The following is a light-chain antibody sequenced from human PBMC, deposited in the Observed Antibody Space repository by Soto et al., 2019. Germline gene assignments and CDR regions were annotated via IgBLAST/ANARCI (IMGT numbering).Light chain of an antibody. CDR1: SSDVGGYNY. J-gene: IGLJ1*01. CDR3: CSLTTSHTYV. V-gene: IGLV2-8*01. CDR2: EVS. Sequence: QSALTQPPSASGSPGQSVTISCTGTSSDVGGYNYVSWYQQHPGKAPKVMIYEVSKRPSGVPDRFSGSKFGNTASLTVSGLQADDEADYYCCSLTTSHTYVFGSGTKVTVL.